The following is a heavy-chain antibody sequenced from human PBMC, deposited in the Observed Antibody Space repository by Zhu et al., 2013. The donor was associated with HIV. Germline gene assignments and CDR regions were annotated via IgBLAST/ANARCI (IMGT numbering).Heavy chain of an antibody. CDR1: GYTFTSFA. Sequence: QVHLVQSGAEVKKPGASVKVSCKASGYTFTSFAMHWVRQAPGQRLEWMGWINAGNGNTKYSQKSQGRVTITRDTSASTAYMELSSLKSEDTAVYYCARATRLEYSSGWYGLNWFDPWGQGTLVTVSS. V-gene: IGHV1-3*01. D-gene: IGHD6-19*01. J-gene: IGHJ5*02. CDR3: ARATRLEYSSGWYGLNWFDP. CDR2: INAGNGNT.